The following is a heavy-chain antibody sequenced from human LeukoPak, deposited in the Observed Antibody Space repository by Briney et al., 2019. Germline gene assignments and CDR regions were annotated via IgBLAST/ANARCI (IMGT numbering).Heavy chain of an antibody. CDR3: AKDALTTVTTRGYDAFDI. V-gene: IGHV3-43*02. Sequence: GSLKPSCAASGFTSDNYAKNWVRQAQGKGLEWGPLISGEGGSTYYADSVRGRFTISRDNSKNSVYLQTNSLRTEGTALYYCAKDALTTVTTRGYDAFDIWGQGTMVTVSS. CDR2: ISGEGGST. D-gene: IGHD4-17*01. CDR1: GFTSDNYA. J-gene: IGHJ3*02.